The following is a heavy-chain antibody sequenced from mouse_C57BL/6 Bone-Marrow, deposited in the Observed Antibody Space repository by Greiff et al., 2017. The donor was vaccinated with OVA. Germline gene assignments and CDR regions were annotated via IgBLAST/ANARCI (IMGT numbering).Heavy chain of an antibody. J-gene: IGHJ2*01. CDR1: GYAFSSSW. CDR3: ARGGVPHY. CDR2: NYPGDGDT. V-gene: IGHV1-82*01. D-gene: IGHD2-14*01. Sequence: VQLQQSGPELVKPGASVKISCKASGYAFSSSWMNWVKQRPGKGLEWIGRNYPGDGDTNYNGKFKGKATLTADKSSSTAYMQLSSLTSEDSAVYFCARGGVPHYWGQGTTLTVSS.